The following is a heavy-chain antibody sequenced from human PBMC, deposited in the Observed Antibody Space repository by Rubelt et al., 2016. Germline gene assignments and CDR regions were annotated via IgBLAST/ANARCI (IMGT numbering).Heavy chain of an antibody. V-gene: IGHV4-38-2*02. D-gene: IGHD5-24*01. CDR1: GYSISSGYY. J-gene: IGHJ4*02. Sequence: QVQLQESGPGLVKPSETLSLTCTVSGYSISSGYYWGWIRQPPGKGLEWIGSIYHSGSTYYNPSLKIRVTISVDTSKNQCSLKLSSVTAADTAVYYCARASEMATIIDYWGQGTLVTVSS. CDR3: ARASEMATIIDY. CDR2: IYHSGST.